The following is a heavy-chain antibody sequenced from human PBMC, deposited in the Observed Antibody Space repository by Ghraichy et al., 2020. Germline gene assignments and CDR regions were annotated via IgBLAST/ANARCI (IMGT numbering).Heavy chain of an antibody. CDR3: ARGPGVTGSGSYYTY. Sequence: SETLSLTCAVYGGSFSGDYWSWIRKRPAQGLEWIGEINHSGSANYNPSLKSRVTISVDTSKNQFSLKLSSVTAADTAVYYCARGPGVTGSGSYYTYWGQGTLVTVSS. CDR1: GGSFSGDY. J-gene: IGHJ4*02. CDR2: INHSGSA. V-gene: IGHV4-34*01. D-gene: IGHD3-10*01.